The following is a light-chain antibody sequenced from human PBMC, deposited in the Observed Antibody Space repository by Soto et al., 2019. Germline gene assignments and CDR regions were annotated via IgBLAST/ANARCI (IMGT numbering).Light chain of an antibody. CDR2: GNS. J-gene: IGLJ3*02. V-gene: IGLV1-40*01. Sequence: QAVVTQPPSVSGAPGQRVTISCTGSSSNIGAGYDLHWYQQLPGTAPKLLIYGNSNRPSGVPDRFSGSKSGTSASLAITGLQAEDEADYYCQSYDSSLSGHWVFGGGTKLTVL. CDR3: QSYDSSLSGHWV. CDR1: SSNIGAGYD.